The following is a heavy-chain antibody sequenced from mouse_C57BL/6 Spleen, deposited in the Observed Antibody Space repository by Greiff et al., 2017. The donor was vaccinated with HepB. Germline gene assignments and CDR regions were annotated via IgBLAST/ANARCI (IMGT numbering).Heavy chain of an antibody. CDR3: ARDHDYCYDDY. V-gene: IGHV5-4*01. Sequence: EVQLVESGGGLVKPGGSLKLSCAASGFTFSSYAMSWVRQTPEKRLEWVATISDGGSYTYYPDNVKGRFTISRDNAKNNLYLQMSHLKSEDTAMYYCARDHDYCYDDYWGQGTTLTFSS. D-gene: IGHD2-12*01. CDR1: GFTFSSYA. J-gene: IGHJ2*01. CDR2: ISDGGSYT.